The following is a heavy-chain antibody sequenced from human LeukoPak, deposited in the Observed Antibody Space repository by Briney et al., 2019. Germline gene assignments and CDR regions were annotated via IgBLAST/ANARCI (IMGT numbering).Heavy chain of an antibody. V-gene: IGHV4-59*01. CDR2: IYYSGST. J-gene: IGHJ4*02. D-gene: IGHD6-19*01. CDR3: ARTLYSSGWLYYFDY. CDR1: GGSISSYY. Sequence: NPSETLSLTCTVSGGSISSYYWSWIRQPPGKGLEWIGYIYYSGSTNYNPSLKSRVTISVDTSKNQFSLKLSSVTAADTAVYYCARTLYSSGWLYYFDYWGQGTLVTVSS.